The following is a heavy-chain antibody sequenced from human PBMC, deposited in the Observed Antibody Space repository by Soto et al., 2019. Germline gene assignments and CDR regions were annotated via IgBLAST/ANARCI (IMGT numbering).Heavy chain of an antibody. J-gene: IGHJ6*02. CDR2: ISGSGGST. CDR3: AQSAGERAYQLLVWRGKYYYGMDV. Sequence: GGSLRLSCAASGFTFSSYAMSWVRQAPGKGLEWVSAISGSGGSTYYADSVKGRFTISRDNSKNTLYLQMSSLRSEDTAVYYCAQSAGERAYQLLVWRGKYYYGMDVWGQGTTVTVS. CDR1: GFTFSSYA. D-gene: IGHD2-2*01. V-gene: IGHV3-23*01.